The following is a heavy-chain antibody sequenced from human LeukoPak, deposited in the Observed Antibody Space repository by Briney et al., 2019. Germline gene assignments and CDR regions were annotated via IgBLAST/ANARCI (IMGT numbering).Heavy chain of an antibody. Sequence: ASVKVSCKASGYTFTSYGISWVRQAPGQGLEWMGWISAYNGNTNYAQKLQGRVTMTTDTSTSTAYMELRSLRSDDTAVYYCARGLTYYYDSSGYYNYWGQGTLVTVSS. CDR3: ARGLTYYYDSSGYYNY. CDR1: GYTFTSYG. J-gene: IGHJ4*02. V-gene: IGHV1-18*01. D-gene: IGHD3-22*01. CDR2: ISAYNGNT.